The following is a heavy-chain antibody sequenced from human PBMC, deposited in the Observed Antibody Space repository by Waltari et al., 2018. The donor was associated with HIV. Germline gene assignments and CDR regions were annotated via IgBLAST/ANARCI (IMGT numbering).Heavy chain of an antibody. V-gene: IGHV3-49*03. J-gene: IGHJ4*02. Sequence: EVQLVESGGGLVQPGRSLRLSCTASGFTFGDYAMSWFRQAPGKGLEWVGFIRSKAYGGTTEYAAAVKGRFTISRDDSKSIAYLQMNSLKTEDTAVYYCTREIYYDSSGYYYVGGYWGQGTLVTVSS. D-gene: IGHD3-22*01. CDR3: TREIYYDSSGYYYVGGY. CDR2: IRSKAYGGTT. CDR1: GFTFGDYA.